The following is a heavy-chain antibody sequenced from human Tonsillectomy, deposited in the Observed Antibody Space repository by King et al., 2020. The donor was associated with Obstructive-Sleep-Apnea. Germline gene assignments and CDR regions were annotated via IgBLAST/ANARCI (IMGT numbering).Heavy chain of an antibody. J-gene: IGHJ4*02. CDR2: VAYNGNP. D-gene: IGHD5-12*01. Sequence: QLQESGPGLVRPSQTLSLTCTASGGSISSGFYYWSWLRQHPGKGLEWIGYVAYNGNPNYNPSLRSRISISVDTSENQFSLRLTSVTAADTAVYYCSRGRGYRGYDSGLVFDSWGQGTLVTVSS. V-gene: IGHV4-31*03. CDR1: GGSISSGFYY. CDR3: SRGRGYRGYDSGLVFDS.